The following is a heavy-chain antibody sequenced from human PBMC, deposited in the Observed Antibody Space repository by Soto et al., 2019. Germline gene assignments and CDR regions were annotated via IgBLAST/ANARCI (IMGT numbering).Heavy chain of an antibody. CDR1: GGTFSSYT. J-gene: IGHJ4*02. CDR2: IIPVFNTT. CDR3: ARSLGLCWTPY. V-gene: IGHV1-69*06. Sequence: QVHLVQSEAEVKKPGSSVKVSCKASGGTFSSYTVSWVRQAPGQGLEWVGGIIPVFNTTYYAQKFQGRVMVLGNKSTNTSYMERINLISEDTVGYYFARSLGLCWTPYWVQGTLV. D-gene: IGHD1-1*01.